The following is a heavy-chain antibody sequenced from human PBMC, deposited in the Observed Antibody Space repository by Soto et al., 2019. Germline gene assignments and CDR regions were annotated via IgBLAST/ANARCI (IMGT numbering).Heavy chain of an antibody. CDR1: GYSFTSYR. CDR3: ARDGNYYGMDV. Sequence: GESLKISCNGSGYSFTSYRIAWVRQMPGKGLEWMGIIYPGDSDTRYSPSFQGQVTISADKSISTAYLQWSSLKASDTAIYYCARDGNYYGMDVWGQGTTVTVSS. CDR2: IYPGDSDT. J-gene: IGHJ6*02. V-gene: IGHV5-51*01.